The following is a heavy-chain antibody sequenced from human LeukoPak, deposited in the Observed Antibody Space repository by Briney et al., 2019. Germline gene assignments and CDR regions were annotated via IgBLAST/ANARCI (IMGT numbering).Heavy chain of an antibody. CDR3: AMIVDRDNWFDP. CDR2: IYYSGST. D-gene: IGHD1-26*01. Sequence: PSETLSLTCTVSGGSISSSSYYWGWIRQPPGKGLEWIGSIYYSGSTYYNPSLKSRATISVDTSKSQFSLKLSSVTAADTAVYYCAMIVDRDNWFDPWGQGTLVTVSS. J-gene: IGHJ5*02. CDR1: GGSISSSSYY. V-gene: IGHV4-39*01.